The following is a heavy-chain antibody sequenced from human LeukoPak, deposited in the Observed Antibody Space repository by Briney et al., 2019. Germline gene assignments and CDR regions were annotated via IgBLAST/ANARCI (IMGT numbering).Heavy chain of an antibody. J-gene: IGHJ4*02. CDR2: IYYSGRT. CDR3: ARVVYDSSGYYPYFDS. CDR1: GGSISSSDYF. V-gene: IGHV4-30-4*01. D-gene: IGHD3-22*01. Sequence: SETLSLTCTVSGGSISSSDYFWSWIRQPPGKGLGWIGYIYYSGRTYYNLSLKSRVTISVDTSKNQFSLKLSSVTAADTAVYYCARVVYDSSGYYPYFDSWGQGTLVTVSS.